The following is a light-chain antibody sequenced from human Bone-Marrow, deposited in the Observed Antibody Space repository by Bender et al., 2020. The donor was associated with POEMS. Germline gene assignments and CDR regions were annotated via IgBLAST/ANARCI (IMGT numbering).Light chain of an antibody. CDR1: KLGDKY. J-gene: IGLJ1*01. V-gene: IGLV3-1*01. Sequence: SYELTQPPSVSVSPGQTASITCSGDKLGDKYACWYQQKPGQSPVLVIYQDSKRPSGIPKRFSGSNSGNTATLTISGAQAMDEADYYCQAWDRSAYYVFGTGTKVTVL. CDR2: QDS. CDR3: QAWDRSAYYV.